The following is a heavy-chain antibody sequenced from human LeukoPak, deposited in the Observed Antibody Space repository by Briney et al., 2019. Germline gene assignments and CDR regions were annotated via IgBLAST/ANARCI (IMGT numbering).Heavy chain of an antibody. CDR1: GFTFSGYG. J-gene: IGHJ4*02. CDR2: ISYDGSNK. V-gene: IGHV3-30*03. D-gene: IGHD1-26*01. CDR3: ARGDSDFGY. Sequence: GRSLRLSCAASGFTFSGYGMHWVRQAPGKGLEWVAVISYDGSNKYYADSVKGRFTISRDNSKNTLYLQMNSLRAEDTAVYYCARGDSDFGYWGQGTLVTVSS.